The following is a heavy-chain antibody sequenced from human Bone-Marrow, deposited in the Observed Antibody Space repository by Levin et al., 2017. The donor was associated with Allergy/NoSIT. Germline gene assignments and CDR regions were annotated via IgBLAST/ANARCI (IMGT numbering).Heavy chain of an antibody. CDR3: AKGDTYSSGWYGDYYYGLDV. V-gene: IGHV3-23*01. J-gene: IGHJ6*02. Sequence: GESLKISCAASGFTFSNYAMSWVRQAPGGGLEWVSVISSSGGSTYSADSVKGRFTISRDNSKNTLYLQMNSLRAEDTAVYYCAKGDTYSSGWYGDYYYGLDVWGQGTTVTVSS. CDR1: GFTFSNYA. CDR2: ISSSGGST. D-gene: IGHD6-19*01.